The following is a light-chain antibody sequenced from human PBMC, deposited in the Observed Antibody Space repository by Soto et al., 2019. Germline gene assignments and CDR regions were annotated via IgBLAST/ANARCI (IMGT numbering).Light chain of an antibody. J-gene: IGLJ1*01. CDR3: SSYTSGSTLYV. CDR2: ASS. CDR1: SSDVGSYNY. Sequence: QSALTQPASVSGSPGQSITISCTGTSSDVGSYNYVSWYQRHPGKAPRLMIYASSNRPSGVSHRFSGSRSGNTASLTISGLQAEDEADYFCSSYTSGSTLYVFGSGTRSPS. V-gene: IGLV2-14*01.